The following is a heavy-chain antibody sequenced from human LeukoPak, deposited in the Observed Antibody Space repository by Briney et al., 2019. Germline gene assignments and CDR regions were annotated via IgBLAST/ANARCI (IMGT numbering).Heavy chain of an antibody. J-gene: IGHJ1*01. CDR2: INPSGGST. D-gene: IGHD1-26*01. Sequence: ASVKVSCKASGYTFTSYYMHWARQAPGQGLEWMGIINPSGGSTSYAQKFQGRVTMTRDTSTSTVYMELSSLRSEDTAVYYCARDSIVAAEYFQHWGQGTLVTVSS. CDR1: GYTFTSYY. V-gene: IGHV1-46*01. CDR3: ARDSIVAAEYFQH.